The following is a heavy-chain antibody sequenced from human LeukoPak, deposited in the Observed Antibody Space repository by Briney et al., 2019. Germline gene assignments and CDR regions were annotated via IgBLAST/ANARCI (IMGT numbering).Heavy chain of an antibody. D-gene: IGHD6-13*01. CDR1: GFTFSSYD. Sequence: GSLRLSCAASGFTFSSYDMHWVRQAPGKGLEWIGYIYYSGSTNYNPSLKSRVTMSVDTSKNQFSLKLTSVTAADTAVYYCAGGDSSSWYRFFDYWGQGILVTVSS. CDR3: AGGDSSSWYRFFDY. J-gene: IGHJ4*02. V-gene: IGHV4-59*12. CDR2: IYYSGST.